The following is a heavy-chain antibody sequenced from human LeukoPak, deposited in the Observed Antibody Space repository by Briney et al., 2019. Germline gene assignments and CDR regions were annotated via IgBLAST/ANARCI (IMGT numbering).Heavy chain of an antibody. V-gene: IGHV3-23*01. D-gene: IGHD3-22*01. CDR2: ISGSGGTT. CDR3: AKRTPYSSGSYYFDY. CDR1: GFTFSYAW. J-gene: IGHJ4*02. Sequence: PGGSLRLSCAASGFTFSYAWMTWVRQAPGKGLEWVSAISGSGGTTNYADSVKGRLTISRDNSQNTLYLQMNSLRAEDTAVYYCAKRTPYSSGSYYFDYWGQGTLVTVSS.